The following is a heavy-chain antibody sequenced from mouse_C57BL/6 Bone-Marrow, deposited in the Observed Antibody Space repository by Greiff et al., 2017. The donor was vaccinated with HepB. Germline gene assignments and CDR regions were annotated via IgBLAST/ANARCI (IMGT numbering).Heavy chain of an antibody. J-gene: IGHJ2*01. CDR1: GFNIKDDY. Sequence: EVQGVESGAELVRPGASVKLSCTASGFNIKDDYMHWVKQRPEQGLEWIGWIDPENGDTEYASKFQGKATITADTASNTAYLQLSSLTSEDTAVYYCTTRSYSYSFDYGGQGTTLTVSS. CDR2: IDPENGDT. CDR3: TTRSYSYSFDY. D-gene: IGHD6-2*01. V-gene: IGHV14-4*01.